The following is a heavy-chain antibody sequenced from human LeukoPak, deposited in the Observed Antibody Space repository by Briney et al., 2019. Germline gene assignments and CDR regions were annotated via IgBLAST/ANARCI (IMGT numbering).Heavy chain of an antibody. CDR3: ARAATVGTTRPGTHFDY. J-gene: IGHJ4*02. CDR1: GFTFSSYN. D-gene: IGHD1-26*01. CDR2: ISGSSSYI. Sequence: GGSLRLSCAASGFTFSSYNMNWVRQAPGKGLEWVSSISGSSSYIYYADSAKGRFSISRDNAKNSLYQQMNSLRAEDTAVYYCARAATVGTTRPGTHFDYWGQGTLVTVSS. V-gene: IGHV3-21*01.